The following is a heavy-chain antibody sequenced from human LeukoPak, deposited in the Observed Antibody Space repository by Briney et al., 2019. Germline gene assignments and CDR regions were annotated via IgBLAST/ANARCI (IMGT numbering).Heavy chain of an antibody. CDR1: GGSILTTNW. V-gene: IGHV4-4*02. D-gene: IGHD1-26*01. CDR3: ARESGAFCPFGF. J-gene: IGHJ4*02. CDR2: VHLSGAS. Sequence: SGTLSLTCAVSGGSILTTNWWSWVGQTPGKGLECIGEVHLSGASNYNPSLKSRVSMSIDNSKNQLSLKLTSVTAADTAIYYCARESGAFCPFGFWGQGTLVTVSS.